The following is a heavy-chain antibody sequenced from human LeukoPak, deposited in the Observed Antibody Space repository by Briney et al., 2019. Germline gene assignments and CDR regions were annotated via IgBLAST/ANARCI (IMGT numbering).Heavy chain of an antibody. Sequence: ASVKVSCKASGYTFTSYYMHWVRQAPGQGLEWMGIINPSGGSTSYAQKFQGRVTMTRDMSTSTVYMELSSLRSEDTAVYFCARVDPDNYYAFDFWGQGTKVTVSS. CDR2: INPSGGST. V-gene: IGHV1-46*01. D-gene: IGHD1-1*01. J-gene: IGHJ3*01. CDR1: GYTFTSYY. CDR3: ARVDPDNYYAFDF.